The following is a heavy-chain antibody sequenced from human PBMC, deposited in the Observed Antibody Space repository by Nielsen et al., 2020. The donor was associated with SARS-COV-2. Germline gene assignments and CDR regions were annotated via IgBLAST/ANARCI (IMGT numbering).Heavy chain of an antibody. V-gene: IGHV3-9*01. CDR1: GFTFDDYA. D-gene: IGHD5-24*01. J-gene: IGHJ4*02. CDR3: ARAREMATISLDY. Sequence: GGSLRLSCAASGFTFDDYAMHWVRQAPGKGLEWVSGISWNSGSIGYADSVKGRFTISRDNAKNSLYLQMNSLRAEDTAVYYCARAREMATISLDYWGQGTLVTVSS. CDR2: ISWNSGSI.